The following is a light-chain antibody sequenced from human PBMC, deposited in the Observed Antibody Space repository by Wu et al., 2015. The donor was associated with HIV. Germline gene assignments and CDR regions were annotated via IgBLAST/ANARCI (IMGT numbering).Light chain of an antibody. CDR1: QTVNIKY. J-gene: IGKJ2*01. V-gene: IGKV3-20*01. CDR3: QQYDSLPYT. CDR2: AAS. Sequence: EIVLTQSPGTLSLSPGERATLSCRASQTVNIKYLAWYQQKPGQAPRLLIYAASSRATGIPDRFSGSGSGTDFTFTISRLEPEDFAVYHCQQYDSLPYTFGQGTTLEIK.